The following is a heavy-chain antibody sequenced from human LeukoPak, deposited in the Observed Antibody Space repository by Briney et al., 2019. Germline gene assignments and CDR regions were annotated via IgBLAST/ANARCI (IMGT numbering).Heavy chain of an antibody. D-gene: IGHD2-2*01. Sequence: GASVKVSCKASGYTFRHYGINWVRQVPGQGLEWVGWISSYNGDTKYSQKFQGRVTMTTDTSTTTAYLELRNLRSDDTAVYYCARGHSCCYPYASFNWGQGTLVAVSS. J-gene: IGHJ4*02. V-gene: IGHV1-18*01. CDR3: ARGHSCCYPYASFN. CDR2: ISSYNGDT. CDR1: GYTFRHYG.